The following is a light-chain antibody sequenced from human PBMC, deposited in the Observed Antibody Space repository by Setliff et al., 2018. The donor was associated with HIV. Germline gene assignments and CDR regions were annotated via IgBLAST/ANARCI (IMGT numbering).Light chain of an antibody. CDR2: DDS. CDR3: QVWDSSSDHPGV. J-gene: IGLJ1*01. Sequence: SYELTQPPSVSVAPGKTARITCGGDNIGSKSVHWYQQRPGQAPVLVVYDDSGRPSGISERFSGSNSGNTATLTISRVEAGDEADYCCQVWDSSSDHPGVFGTGTKVT. V-gene: IGLV3-21*03. CDR1: NIGSKS.